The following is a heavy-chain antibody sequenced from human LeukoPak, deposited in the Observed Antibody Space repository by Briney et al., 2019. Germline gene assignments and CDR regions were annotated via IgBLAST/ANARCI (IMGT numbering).Heavy chain of an antibody. CDR3: ARGDSWNSYYYYYMAV. D-gene: IGHD1-7*01. Sequence: GGSLRLSCAASGFTFSSYIMNWVRQAPGKGLEWVSYISSSSTIYYADSVKGRFTISRDNAKNSLFLQMNSLRAEDTAVYYCARGDSWNSYYYYYMAVWGKGTSVTVSS. CDR2: ISSSSTI. CDR1: GFTFSSYI. J-gene: IGHJ6*03. V-gene: IGHV3-48*04.